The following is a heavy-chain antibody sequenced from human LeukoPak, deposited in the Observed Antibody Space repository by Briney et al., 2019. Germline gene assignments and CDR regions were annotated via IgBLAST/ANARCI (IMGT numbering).Heavy chain of an antibody. Sequence: APLKVSCKASGYTFTGYNMHWVRHAPVQGLEWIGWINPNSGGTNYAQKFQGSVTMTRDTSISTAYMELSRLRSDDTAVYYCARDMDSGPDFFDYWGLGTLVTVSS. D-gene: IGHD1-26*01. CDR2: INPNSGGT. J-gene: IGHJ4*02. V-gene: IGHV1-2*02. CDR1: GYTFTGYN. CDR3: ARDMDSGPDFFDY.